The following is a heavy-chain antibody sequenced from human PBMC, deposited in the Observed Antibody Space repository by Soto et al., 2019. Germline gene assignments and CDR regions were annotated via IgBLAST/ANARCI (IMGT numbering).Heavy chain of an antibody. CDR1: GFTFSSYA. Sequence: LRLSCVGSGFTFSSYAMSWVRQAPGKGLEWVSAISRGGDVTYYADSVKGRFTISRDNSKNTLLLQMDSLRTDDTAVYYCTKHMIALATASIYWGQGALVTVSS. CDR3: TKHMIALATASIY. D-gene: IGHD3-16*01. J-gene: IGHJ4*02. V-gene: IGHV3-23*01. CDR2: ISRGGDVT.